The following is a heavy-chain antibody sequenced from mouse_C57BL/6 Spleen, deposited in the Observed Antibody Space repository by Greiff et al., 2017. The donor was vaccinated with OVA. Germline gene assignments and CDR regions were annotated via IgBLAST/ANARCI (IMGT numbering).Heavy chain of an antibody. Sequence: LVESGAELVRPGTSVKVSCKASGYAFTNYLIEWVKQRPGQGLEWIGVINPGSGGTNYNEKFKGKATLTADKSSSTAYMQLSSLTSEDSAVYFCATRNRRFYAMDYWGQGTSVTVSS. CDR2: INPGSGGT. CDR1: GYAFTNYL. CDR3: ATRNRRFYAMDY. J-gene: IGHJ4*01. V-gene: IGHV1-54*01. D-gene: IGHD2-14*01.